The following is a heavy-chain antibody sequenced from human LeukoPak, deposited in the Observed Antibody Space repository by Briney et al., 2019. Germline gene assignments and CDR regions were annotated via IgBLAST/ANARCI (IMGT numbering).Heavy chain of an antibody. CDR1: GGSFSGYY. J-gene: IGHJ5*02. Sequence: SETLSLTCGVYGGSFSGYYWSWIRQPPGKGREWIGEINHSGSTNYNPSLKSRVTISVDTSKNQFSLKLSSVTAADTAVYYCARGRLHYDFWSGYYTPNWFDPWGQGTLVTLSS. CDR2: INHSGST. D-gene: IGHD3-3*01. V-gene: IGHV4-34*01. CDR3: ARGRLHYDFWSGYYTPNWFDP.